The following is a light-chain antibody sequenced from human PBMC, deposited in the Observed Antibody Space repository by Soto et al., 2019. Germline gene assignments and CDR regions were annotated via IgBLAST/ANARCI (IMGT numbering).Light chain of an antibody. J-gene: IGKJ5*01. CDR2: KSS. CDR1: QGIRND. CDR3: QQRNNWPPSIT. Sequence: AIQMTQSPSSLTASVGDRVTITCRASQGIRNDLGWYQQKPGRAPKLLIYKSSIFESGVPSRFSGSGSGTYFTLTISSLEPEDFALYYCQQRNNWPPSITFGQGTRLEIK. V-gene: IGKV1-6*01.